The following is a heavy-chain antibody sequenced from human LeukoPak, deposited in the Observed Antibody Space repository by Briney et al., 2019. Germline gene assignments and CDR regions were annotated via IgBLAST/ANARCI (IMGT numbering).Heavy chain of an antibody. J-gene: IGHJ4*02. V-gene: IGHV3-30*04. Sequence: GGSLRLSCAASGFTFSSYAMHWVRQAPGKGLEWVAVISYDGSNKYYADSVKGRFTISRDNSKNTLYLQMNSLRAEDTAVYYCARSTRAGSYYFDYWGQGTLVTVSS. D-gene: IGHD2-2*01. CDR2: ISYDGSNK. CDR1: GFTFSSYA. CDR3: ARSTRAGSYYFDY.